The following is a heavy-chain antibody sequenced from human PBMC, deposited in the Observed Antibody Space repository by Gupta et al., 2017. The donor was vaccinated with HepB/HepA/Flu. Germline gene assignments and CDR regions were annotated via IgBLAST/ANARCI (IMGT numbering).Heavy chain of an antibody. CDR2: IWYDGSNK. CDR1: GFTFSSYG. J-gene: IGHJ2*01. D-gene: IGHD3-10*01. CDR3: ARDRGVRGVMVGWYFDL. Sequence: QVQLVESGGGVVQPGRSLRLSCAASGFTFSSYGMPWVRQGPGKGLEWVAVIWYDGSNKYYADSVKGRFTISRDNSKNTLYLQMNSLRAEDTAVYYCARDRGVRGVMVGWYFDLWGRGTLVTVSS. V-gene: IGHV3-33*01.